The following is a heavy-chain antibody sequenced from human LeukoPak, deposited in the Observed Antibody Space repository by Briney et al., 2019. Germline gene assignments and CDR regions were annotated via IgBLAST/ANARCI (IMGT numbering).Heavy chain of an antibody. CDR1: GGSFSGYY. CDR2: INHSGST. CDR3: ARGGVYGSGSYYSGYYYYMDV. Sequence: SETLSPTCAVYGGSFSGYYWSWIRQPPGKGLEWIGEINHSGSTIYNPSLKSRVTISVDTSKNQFSLKLSSVTAADTAVYYCARGGVYGSGSYYSGYYYYMDVWGKGTTVTVSS. J-gene: IGHJ6*03. V-gene: IGHV4-34*01. D-gene: IGHD3-10*01.